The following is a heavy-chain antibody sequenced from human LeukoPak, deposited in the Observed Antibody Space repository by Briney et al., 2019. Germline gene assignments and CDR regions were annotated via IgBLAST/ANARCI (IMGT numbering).Heavy chain of an antibody. CDR2: ISSSGSTI. V-gene: IGHV3-48*03. CDR1: GFTFSSYE. D-gene: IGHD3-22*01. Sequence: GGSLRLSCAASGFTFSSYEMNWVRQAPGKGLEWVSYISSSGSTIYYADSVKGRFTISRDNAKNSLYLQMNSLRAEDTAVYYFATDTRRAAYYYDSSGYSFDYWGQGTLVTVSS. J-gene: IGHJ4*02. CDR3: ATDTRRAAYYYDSSGYSFDY.